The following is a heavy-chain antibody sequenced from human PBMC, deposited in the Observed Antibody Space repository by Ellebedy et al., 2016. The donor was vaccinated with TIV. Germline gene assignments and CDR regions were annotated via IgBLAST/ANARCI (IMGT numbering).Heavy chain of an antibody. CDR3: ARDPSPSIAVRPGDY. D-gene: IGHD6-6*01. Sequence: SVKVSXXASGGTFSSYAISWVRQAPGQGLEWMGGIIPIFGTANYAQKFQGRVTITADESTSTAYMELSSLRSEDTAVYYCARDPSPSIAVRPGDYWGQGTLVTVSS. CDR1: GGTFSSYA. V-gene: IGHV1-69*13. J-gene: IGHJ4*02. CDR2: IIPIFGTA.